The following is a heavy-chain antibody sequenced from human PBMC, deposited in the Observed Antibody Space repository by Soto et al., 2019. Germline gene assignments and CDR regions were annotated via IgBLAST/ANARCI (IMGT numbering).Heavy chain of an antibody. CDR1: GFTFSTYA. CDR2: TSGSGGGT. Sequence: EMQLLESGGGLVQPGGSLRLSCVASGFTFSTYAMRWVRQAPGKGLEWVSATSGSGGGTYYADSVKGRFTISRDNSKNTLYLQMNSLRAEDTALYYCAKDHWGSYSGQGTLVTVSS. D-gene: IGHD3-16*01. V-gene: IGHV3-23*01. J-gene: IGHJ4*02. CDR3: AKDHWGSY.